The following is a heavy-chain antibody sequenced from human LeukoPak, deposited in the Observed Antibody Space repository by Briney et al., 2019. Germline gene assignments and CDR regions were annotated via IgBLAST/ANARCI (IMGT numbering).Heavy chain of an antibody. J-gene: IGHJ4*02. CDR3: ARFLYYWCYFDF. CDR2: ISSSGSTI. V-gene: IGHV3-48*03. CDR1: GFTFSSYE. Sequence: PGGSLRLSCAASGFTFSSYEMNWVRQAPGKGLEGVSYISSSGSTIYYVDSVKGRFTISRDNAKNSLYLQMNSLRAEDRGVYYCARFLYYWCYFDFWGQGTLVTVSS. D-gene: IGHD2-8*01.